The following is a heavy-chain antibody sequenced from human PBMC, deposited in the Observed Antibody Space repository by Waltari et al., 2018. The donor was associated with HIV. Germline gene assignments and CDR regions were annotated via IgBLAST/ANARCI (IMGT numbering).Heavy chain of an antibody. Sequence: QVQLVESGGGVVQPGRSLRLSCPTSHLSFSDLAFHWVRQAQGKGLEWLALIWYDASNEYYADSVKGRFTLSRDNSKKTVYLEMNSLRAEDTAVYYCAAGSCGGDCYFDYWGQGTMVTVTS. D-gene: IGHD2-21*02. CDR1: HLSFSDLA. J-gene: IGHJ4*02. CDR2: IWYDASNE. CDR3: AAGSCGGDCYFDY. V-gene: IGHV3-33*01.